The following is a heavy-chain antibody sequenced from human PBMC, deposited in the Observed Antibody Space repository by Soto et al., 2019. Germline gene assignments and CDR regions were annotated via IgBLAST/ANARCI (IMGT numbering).Heavy chain of an antibody. CDR1: GYTFGTFW. D-gene: IGHD3-10*01. CDR3: ARTYCTAPSCYNNWFDP. Sequence: LGESLKISCKGSGYTFGTFWIAWVRQMPGKGLERVGMIYPEDSETKYSPSFEGQVTFSADKSVKTAYLQWTSLKASDTAIYYCARTYCTAPSCYNNWFDPWGQGTLVTVSS. J-gene: IGHJ5*02. V-gene: IGHV5-51*01. CDR2: IYPEDSET.